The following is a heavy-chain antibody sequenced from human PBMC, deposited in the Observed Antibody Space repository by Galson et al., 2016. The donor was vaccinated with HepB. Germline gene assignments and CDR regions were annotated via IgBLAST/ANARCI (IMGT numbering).Heavy chain of an antibody. CDR3: ARELVRSAFDL. V-gene: IGHV3-48*03. CDR2: ISTTVRTI. CDR1: GVSFSSFD. Sequence: SLRLSCAASGVSFSSFDMSWVRQAPGKGLQWISYISTTVRTIYYADSVVGRFTISRDNAKNSVYLQMNSLRDDDTAVYYCARELVRSAFDLWGQGTMVTVSS. D-gene: IGHD2-21*01. J-gene: IGHJ3*01.